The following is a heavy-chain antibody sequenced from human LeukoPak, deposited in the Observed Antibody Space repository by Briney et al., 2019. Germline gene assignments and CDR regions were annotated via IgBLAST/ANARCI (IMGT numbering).Heavy chain of an antibody. CDR1: GGSMSSSSTY. CDR2: IHSGGST. Sequence: PSETLSLTCTVSGGSMSSSSTYWGWIRQPPGKGLDWIGTIHSGGSTYYNPSLKSRVSISVDTSKNQFSLNLSSVTAADRAVYYCARPLMPGGYFDLWGRGTLVTVSA. D-gene: IGHD2-15*01. V-gene: IGHV4-39*01. CDR3: ARPLMPGGYFDL. J-gene: IGHJ2*01.